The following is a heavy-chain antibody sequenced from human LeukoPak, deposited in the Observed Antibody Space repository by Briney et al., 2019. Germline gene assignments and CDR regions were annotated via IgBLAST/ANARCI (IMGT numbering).Heavy chain of an antibody. Sequence: SETLSLTCTVSGGSISSSSYYWGWIRQPPGKGLEWIGSIYYSGSTYYNPSLKSRVTISVDTSKSQFSLKLSSVTAADTAVYYCASLFWSGSYYYYGMDVWGQGTTVTVSS. CDR2: IYYSGST. J-gene: IGHJ6*02. D-gene: IGHD3-3*01. CDR3: ASLFWSGSYYYYGMDV. V-gene: IGHV4-39*01. CDR1: GGSISSSSYY.